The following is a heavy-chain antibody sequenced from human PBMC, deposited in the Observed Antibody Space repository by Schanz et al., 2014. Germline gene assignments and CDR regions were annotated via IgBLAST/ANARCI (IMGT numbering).Heavy chain of an antibody. CDR3: ARKTDSSGTGDY. CDR2: ISYDGRSK. Sequence: QVQLVDSGGGVVQPGRSLRLSCAASGFTFSIYAMHWVRQAPGKGLEWVAVISYDGRSKDYADSVKGRFTISRDNSKNTVFLQMNSLRGEDTAVYYCARKTDSSGTGDYWGQGTLVTVSS. CDR1: GFTFSIYA. J-gene: IGHJ4*02. V-gene: IGHV3-30*04. D-gene: IGHD6-19*01.